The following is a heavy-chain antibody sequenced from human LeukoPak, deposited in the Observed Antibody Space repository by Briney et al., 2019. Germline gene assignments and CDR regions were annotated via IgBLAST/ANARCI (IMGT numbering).Heavy chain of an antibody. CDR2: INDGGSHT. Sequence: GGSLRLSCAASGFTFTTYAMSWVRQAPGKGLEWVSTINDGGSHTYYPDSVKGRFTISRDNSKNTLYLQMNSLGAEDTAIYYCAKRSTPSGSAPFDYWGQGTLVTVSS. CDR3: AKRSTPSGSAPFDY. V-gene: IGHV3-23*01. D-gene: IGHD3-10*01. J-gene: IGHJ4*02. CDR1: GFTFTTYA.